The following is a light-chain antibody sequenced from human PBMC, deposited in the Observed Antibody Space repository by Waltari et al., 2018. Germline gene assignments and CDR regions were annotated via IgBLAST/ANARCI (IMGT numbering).Light chain of an antibody. V-gene: IGKV1-9*01. CDR2: AAS. CDR3: QLLNSSQWT. J-gene: IGKJ1*01. Sequence: IQLTQSPSSLSASVVDRVTITCRASQGISDFLAWYQQKPGKAPKLLIYAASTLQSGVPSRFSGSGSGTDFTLTITSLQPEDVATYYCQLLNSSQWTFGQGTKVDMK. CDR1: QGISDF.